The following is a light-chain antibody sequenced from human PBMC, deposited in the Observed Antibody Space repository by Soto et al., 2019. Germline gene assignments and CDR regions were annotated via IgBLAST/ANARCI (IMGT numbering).Light chain of an antibody. CDR1: QNISSF. J-gene: IGKJ3*01. Sequence: DLPMTQSPSSLSASVGDRVTITCRASQNISSFLNWYRQKPGKAPTLLIYPTSSLHTGVPSRFSGSGSGTDFSLTISSLQAEDFATYYCQQSYSTPFTFGPGTKVDVE. CDR2: PTS. CDR3: QQSYSTPFT. V-gene: IGKV1-39*01.